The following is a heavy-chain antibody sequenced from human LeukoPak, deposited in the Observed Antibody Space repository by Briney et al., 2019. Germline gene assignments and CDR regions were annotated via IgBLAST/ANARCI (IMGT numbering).Heavy chain of an antibody. CDR2: IYPDDSDS. V-gene: IGHV5-51*01. Sequence: GESVNISCKGSGCILATSRLDWVRQMPGKGLEGMGPIYPDDSDSRYSPSFEGQVTFSVDKSISTAYLQWSSLKASDTAIYYCARGAYGSGSSYNYYGMDVWGQGTPVTGSS. D-gene: IGHD3-10*01. CDR3: ARGAYGSGSSYNYYGMDV. CDR1: GCILATSR. J-gene: IGHJ6*02.